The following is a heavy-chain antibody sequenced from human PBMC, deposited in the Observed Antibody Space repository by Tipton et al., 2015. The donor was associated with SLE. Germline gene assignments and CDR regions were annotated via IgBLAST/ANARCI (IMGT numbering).Heavy chain of an antibody. CDR1: GSSISSCYY. CDR2: IYHNGDT. CDR3: ARRSVQEAFDI. V-gene: IGHV4-38-2*01. J-gene: IGHJ3*02. D-gene: IGHD1-1*01. Sequence: TLSLTCPVSGSSISSCYYWGWIRQPPGKGLEWIGTIYHNGDTYYKSSLKSRVTISVDTSKNHFSLKLRSVTAADTAVYFCARRSVQEAFDIWGQGTMVTVSS.